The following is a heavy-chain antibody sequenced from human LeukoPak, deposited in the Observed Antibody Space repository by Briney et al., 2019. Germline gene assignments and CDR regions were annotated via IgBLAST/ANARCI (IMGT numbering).Heavy chain of an antibody. V-gene: IGHV3-23*01. CDR3: AKVVVAATAPFDY. CDR2: ISGSGGST. Sequence: PGGSLRLSCAASGFTFSSYAMSWVRQAPGKGLEWVSAISGSGGSTYYADSVKGRFTISRDNFKNTLYLQMNSLRAEDTAVYYCAKVVVAATAPFDYWGQGTLVTVSS. CDR1: GFTFSSYA. J-gene: IGHJ4*02. D-gene: IGHD2-15*01.